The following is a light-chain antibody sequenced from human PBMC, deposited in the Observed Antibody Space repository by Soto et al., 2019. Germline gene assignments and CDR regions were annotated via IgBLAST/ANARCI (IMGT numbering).Light chain of an antibody. CDR3: DAWDVRPSAYR. Sequence: QSVLTQPPSASGTPGQRVTISCSGSSSNIGSNYVYWYQQLPGTAPKLLIYRNNQRPSGVPDRFSGSKSGTSASLAISGLRSEEEFEYDGDAWDVRPSAYRFGTGT. CDR2: RNN. J-gene: IGLJ1*01. CDR1: SSNIGSNY. V-gene: IGLV1-47*01.